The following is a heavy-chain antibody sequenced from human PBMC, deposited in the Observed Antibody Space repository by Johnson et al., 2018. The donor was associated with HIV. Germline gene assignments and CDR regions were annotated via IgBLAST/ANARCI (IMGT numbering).Heavy chain of an antibody. Sequence: VQLVESGGGVVQPGGSLRLSCAASGFTFDDYAMHWVRQAPGKGLEWVSGISWNSGSIGYADSVKGRFTISRDNAKNSLYLQMNSLRAEDTAVYYCARVKEMAVTSDAFDIWGQGTMVTVSS. V-gene: IGHV3-9*01. CDR3: ARVKEMAVTSDAFDI. J-gene: IGHJ3*02. CDR1: GFTFDDYA. CDR2: ISWNSGSI. D-gene: IGHD5-24*01.